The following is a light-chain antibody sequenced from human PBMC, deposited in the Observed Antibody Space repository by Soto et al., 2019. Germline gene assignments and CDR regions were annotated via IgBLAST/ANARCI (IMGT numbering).Light chain of an antibody. CDR1: SSDVGGYNY. CDR3: SSYTGSNTVA. V-gene: IGLV2-14*01. CDR2: DVS. Sequence: QSALTQPASVSGSPGQSITISCTGTSSDVGGYNYVSWYQQHPGKAPKLMIYDVSDRPSGVSNRFSGSKSGNTASLTISGLQAEDEADYYCSSYTGSNTVAFGGGTQLTVL. J-gene: IGLJ2*01.